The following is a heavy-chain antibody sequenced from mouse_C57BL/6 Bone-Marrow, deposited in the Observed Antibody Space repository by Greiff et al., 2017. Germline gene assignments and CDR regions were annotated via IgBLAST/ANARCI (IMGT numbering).Heavy chain of an antibody. D-gene: IGHD1-1*01. J-gene: IGHJ4*01. CDR2: NDPSDSYT. Sequence: QVQLQQPGAELVMPGASVKLSCKASGYTFTSYWMHWVKQRPGQGLEWIGENDPSDSYTNYNQKFKGKSTLTVDKSSSTAYMQLSSLTSEDSAVYYCARSVVAKGYAMDYWGQGTSVTVSS. CDR1: GYTFTSYW. CDR3: ARSVVAKGYAMDY. V-gene: IGHV1-69*01.